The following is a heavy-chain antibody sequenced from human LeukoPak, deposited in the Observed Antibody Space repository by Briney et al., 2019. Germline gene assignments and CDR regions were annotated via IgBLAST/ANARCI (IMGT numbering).Heavy chain of an antibody. CDR3: ARGGGNGVPAAMDWFDP. V-gene: IGHV3-21*01. Sequence: GGSLRLSCAASGFTFSSYSMNWVRQAPGKGLEWVSSISSSSYIYYADSVKGRFTISRDNAKNSLYLQMNSLRAEDTAVYYCARGGGNGVPAAMDWFDPWGQGTLVTVSS. CDR1: GFTFSSYS. D-gene: IGHD2-2*01. CDR2: ISSSSYI. J-gene: IGHJ5*02.